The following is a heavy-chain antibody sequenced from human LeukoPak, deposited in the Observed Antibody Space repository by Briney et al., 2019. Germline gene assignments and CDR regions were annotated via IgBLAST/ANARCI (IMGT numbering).Heavy chain of an antibody. J-gene: IGHJ4*02. CDR3: AREALELLEAPFDY. Sequence: ASVKVSCKASGNTFTSYGISWVRQAPGQGLEWMGWISAYNGNTNYAQKLQGRVTMTTDTSTSTAYMELRSLRSDDTAVYYCAREALELLEAPFDYWGQGTLVTVSS. V-gene: IGHV1-18*01. CDR1: GNTFTSYG. D-gene: IGHD1-7*01. CDR2: ISAYNGNT.